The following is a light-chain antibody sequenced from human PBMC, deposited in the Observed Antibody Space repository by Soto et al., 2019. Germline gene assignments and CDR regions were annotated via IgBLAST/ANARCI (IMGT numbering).Light chain of an antibody. V-gene: IGKV3-20*01. J-gene: IGKJ5*01. CDR2: GAS. CDR1: QYVSSSY. CDR3: QQYGSSPFT. Sequence: IVLTQSPGTLSMSPWERATLSCTASQYVSSSYLAWYQQKPGQAPRVLVHGASTRATGIPDRFSGSGSGTEFTLSISRLEPEDFAVYYCQQYGSSPFTFGQGTRLEIK.